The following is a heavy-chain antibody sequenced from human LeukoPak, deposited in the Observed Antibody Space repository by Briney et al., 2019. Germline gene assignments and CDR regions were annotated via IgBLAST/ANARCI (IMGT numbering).Heavy chain of an antibody. Sequence: GGSLRLSCAASGFTFSSYGMHWVRQAPGKGLEWVAVIWYDGSNKYYADSMKGRFTISRDNSKNTLYLQMNSLRAEDTAVYYCARDRTGGFDYWGQGTLVTVSS. D-gene: IGHD1-14*01. CDR3: ARDRTGGFDY. CDR2: IWYDGSNK. V-gene: IGHV3-33*01. J-gene: IGHJ4*02. CDR1: GFTFSSYG.